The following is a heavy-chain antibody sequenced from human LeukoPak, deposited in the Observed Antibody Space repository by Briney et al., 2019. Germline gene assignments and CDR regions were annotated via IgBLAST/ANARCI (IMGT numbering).Heavy chain of an antibody. CDR2: ISGSGGST. J-gene: IGHJ3*02. D-gene: IGHD3-3*01. V-gene: IGHV3-23*01. Sequence: GGSLRLSCAASGLTVSSNYMSWVRQAPGKGLEWVSAISGSGGSTYYADSVKGRFTISRDNSKNTLYLQMNSLRAEDTAVYYCAKGHYDFWSGYSDAFDIWGQGTMVTVSS. CDR1: GLTVSSNY. CDR3: AKGHYDFWSGYSDAFDI.